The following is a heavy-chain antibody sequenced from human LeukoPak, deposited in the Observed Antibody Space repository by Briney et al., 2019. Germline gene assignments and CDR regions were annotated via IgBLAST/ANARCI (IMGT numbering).Heavy chain of an antibody. CDR1: GYTFTSYD. Sequence: GASVKVSCKASGYTFTSYDINWVRQATGQGLEWMGWMNPNSGNTGYAQKFQGRVTMTRNTSISTAYMELSSLRSEDTAVYYCASNSIAVAGTSYFDYWGQGTLSPSPQ. CDR3: ASNSIAVAGTSYFDY. V-gene: IGHV1-8*01. D-gene: IGHD6-19*01. J-gene: IGHJ4*02. CDR2: MNPNSGNT.